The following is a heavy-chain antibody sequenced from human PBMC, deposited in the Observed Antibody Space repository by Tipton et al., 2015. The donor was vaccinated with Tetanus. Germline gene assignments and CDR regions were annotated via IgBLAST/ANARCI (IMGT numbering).Heavy chain of an antibody. CDR2: IYYSGST. CDR1: GGSISSSSYY. V-gene: IGHV4-39*07. CDR3: ARVPPIYYDRGDYFDAFDI. Sequence: TLSLTCTVSGGSISSSSYYWGWIRQPPGKGLEWIGSIYYSGSTYYNPSLKSRVTISLDTSKNQFSLKLSSVTAADTAVFYCARVPPIYYDRGDYFDAFDIWGQGTMVSFSS. J-gene: IGHJ3*02. D-gene: IGHD3-22*01.